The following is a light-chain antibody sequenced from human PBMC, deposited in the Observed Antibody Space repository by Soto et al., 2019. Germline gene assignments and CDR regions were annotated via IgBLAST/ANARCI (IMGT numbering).Light chain of an antibody. V-gene: IGKV1-33*01. CDR2: DAS. J-gene: IGKJ2*01. CDR1: QAIMNY. CDR3: QQYESLPYT. Sequence: DIQMTQSPSSLSASVGDRVTVTCQASQAIMNYVNWYQQKPGKAPKLLISDASNLETGVSQRFSGSGSGTDVSLTIESLQPEDLATYYCQQYESLPYTFGHGTKLEI.